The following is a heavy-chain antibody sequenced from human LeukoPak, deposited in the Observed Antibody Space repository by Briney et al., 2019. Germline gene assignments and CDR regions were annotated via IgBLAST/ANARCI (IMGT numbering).Heavy chain of an antibody. D-gene: IGHD5-18*01. CDR3: VRDRGYSYGSRGGFDY. CDR2: ISGGGDIT. CDR1: GFNFANHA. Sequence: GGSLRLSCAASGFNFANHAMSWVRQTPGKGLEWVSAISGGGDITYYADSVTGRFTISRDNSKDTLFLQMHSLRPGDTAVYYCVRDRGYSYGSRGGFDYWGQGTLVTVSS. J-gene: IGHJ4*02. V-gene: IGHV3-23*01.